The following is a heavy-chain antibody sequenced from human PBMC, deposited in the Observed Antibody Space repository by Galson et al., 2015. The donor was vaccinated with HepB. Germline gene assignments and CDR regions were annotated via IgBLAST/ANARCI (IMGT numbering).Heavy chain of an antibody. D-gene: IGHD1-26*01. J-gene: IGHJ4*02. V-gene: IGHV3-23*01. CDR3: AKVRIGPVVGRDLFDY. CDR2: ISGSGGST. Sequence: SLRLSCAASGFTFSNYAMSWVRQAPGKGLEWVSAISGSGGSTYYADSVKGRFTISRDNSMNTLHLQMNSLRAEDTTVYYCAKVRIGPVVGRDLFDYWGQGTLVTVSS. CDR1: GFTFSNYA.